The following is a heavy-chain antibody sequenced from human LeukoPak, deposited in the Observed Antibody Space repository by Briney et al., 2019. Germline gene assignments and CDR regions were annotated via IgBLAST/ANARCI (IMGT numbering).Heavy chain of an antibody. D-gene: IGHD6-13*01. CDR2: IKSKTDGGTT. J-gene: IGHJ4*02. CDR1: GFTFSNAW. V-gene: IGHV3-15*01. Sequence: GGSLRLSCAASGFTFSNAWMSWVRQAPGKGLEWVGRIKSKTDGGTTDYAAPVKGRFTISRDDSKNTLYLQMNSLRAEDTAVYYCAKDGSWYAYYFDYWGQGTLVTVSS. CDR3: AKDGSWYAYYFDY.